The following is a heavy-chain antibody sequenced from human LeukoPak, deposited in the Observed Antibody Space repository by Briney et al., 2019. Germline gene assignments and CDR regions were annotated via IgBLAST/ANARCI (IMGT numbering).Heavy chain of an antibody. CDR3: ARVYRAVAGKPDY. V-gene: IGHV3-7*01. CDR1: GFTFSSYW. D-gene: IGHD6-19*01. J-gene: IGHJ4*02. CDR2: IKQDGSEK. Sequence: GGSLRLSCAASGFTFSSYWMSWVRQAPGKGLEWVANIKQDGSEKYYVDSVKGRFTISRDNAKNSLYLQMNSLRAEDTAVYYCARVYRAVAGKPDYWGQGTLVTVSS.